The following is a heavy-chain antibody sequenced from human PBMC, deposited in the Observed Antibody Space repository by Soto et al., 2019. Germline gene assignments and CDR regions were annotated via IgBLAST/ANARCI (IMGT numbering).Heavy chain of an antibody. CDR3: ARDYFNLYCGGCLNHNYFDY. J-gene: IGHJ4*02. Sequence: EVQLVESGGGLVQPGGSLRLSCAASGFTFSSYSMNWVRQAPGKGLEWVSYISSSSSTIYYADSVKGRFTISRDNAKNSLYLQMNSLRDEDTAVYYCARDYFNLYCGGCLNHNYFDYWGQGTLVTVSS. V-gene: IGHV3-48*02. D-gene: IGHD2-21*01. CDR2: ISSSSSTI. CDR1: GFTFSSYS.